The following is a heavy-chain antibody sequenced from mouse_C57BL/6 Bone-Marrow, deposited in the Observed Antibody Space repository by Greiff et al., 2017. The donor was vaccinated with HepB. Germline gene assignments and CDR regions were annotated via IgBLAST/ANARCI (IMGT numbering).Heavy chain of an antibody. J-gene: IGHJ4*01. CDR2: IYPGSGST. CDR1: GYTFTSYW. D-gene: IGHD1-1*01. Sequence: VQLQQPGAELVKPGASVKMSCKASGYTFTSYWITWVKQRPGQGLEWIGDIYPGSGSTNYNEKFKSKATLTVATSSSTAYMQLSSLTSEDSAVYYCAKYGDGSSPYYAMDYWGQGTSVTVSS. CDR3: AKYGDGSSPYYAMDY. V-gene: IGHV1-55*01.